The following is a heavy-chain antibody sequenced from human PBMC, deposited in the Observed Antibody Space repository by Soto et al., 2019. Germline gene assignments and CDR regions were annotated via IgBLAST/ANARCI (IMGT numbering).Heavy chain of an antibody. Sequence: PGGSLRLSCAASGFTFDDYAMHWVRQAPGKGLEWVSGISGSGGSTYYADSVKGRFTISRDNSKNTLYLQMNSLRAEDTAVYYCAKQLWLFRDYYGMDVWGQGTTVTVSS. CDR3: AKQLWLFRDYYGMDV. CDR1: GFTFDDYA. J-gene: IGHJ6*02. V-gene: IGHV3-23*01. CDR2: ISGSGGST. D-gene: IGHD5-18*01.